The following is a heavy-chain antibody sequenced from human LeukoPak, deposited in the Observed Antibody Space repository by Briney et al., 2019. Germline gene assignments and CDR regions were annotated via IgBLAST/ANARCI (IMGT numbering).Heavy chain of an antibody. CDR3: AEGRGSTLTSAVNY. Sequence: GGSLRLSCAASGFTFSSYAMSSVRPAPRKGLEWVSCNSGTNDNTYYAESGKDRSTVSRNNPKNTLLRQMNSLEAEVTAVDYCAEGRGSTLTSAVNYWGQGTLVTVSS. V-gene: IGHV3-23*01. J-gene: IGHJ4*02. D-gene: IGHD4-17*01. CDR1: GFTFSSYA. CDR2: NSGTNDNT.